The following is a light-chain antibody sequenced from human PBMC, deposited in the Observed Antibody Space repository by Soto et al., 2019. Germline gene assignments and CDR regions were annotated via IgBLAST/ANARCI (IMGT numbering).Light chain of an antibody. Sequence: EIVMTQSPATLSVSPGERATLSCRASQSVSSNLAWYQQKPGQAPRLLIYGASTRVTGIPARFSGSGSGTVFTLTISSLQSEDFAVYYCQQYNYWPPFFGGGTKVEI. CDR2: GAS. J-gene: IGKJ4*01. V-gene: IGKV3-15*01. CDR3: QQYNYWPPF. CDR1: QSVSSN.